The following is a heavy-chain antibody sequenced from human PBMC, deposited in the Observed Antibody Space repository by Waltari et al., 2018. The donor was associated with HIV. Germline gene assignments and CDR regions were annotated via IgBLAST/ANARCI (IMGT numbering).Heavy chain of an antibody. J-gene: IGHJ4*02. V-gene: IGHV3-23*01. CDR2: ISGGGEST. CDR1: GFPFGSYP. Sequence: EVQLLESGGGLVQSGGSLRVSCAASGFPFGSYPMSWVRQGPGKGLEWVSGISGGGESTYYADSVKGRFTISRDNSKNTLYLQMNSLRAEDTAVYYCANSLGRIVDYWGQGTLVTVSS. D-gene: IGHD2-15*01. CDR3: ANSLGRIVDY.